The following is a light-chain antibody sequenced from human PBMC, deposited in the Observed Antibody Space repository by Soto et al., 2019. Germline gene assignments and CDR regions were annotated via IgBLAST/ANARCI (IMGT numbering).Light chain of an antibody. J-gene: IGKJ4*01. CDR3: QQYFSYPLT. CDR2: TAS. V-gene: IGKV1-8*01. CDR1: QGISSH. Sequence: AIRMTQSPSSFSASTGDRVTITFRASQGISSHLAWYQVKPGKSPRLLIYTASYLESGVPSRFSGSVSGTEFTLTIRALQSEDFAVYYCQQYFSYPLTFGGGTKVEIK.